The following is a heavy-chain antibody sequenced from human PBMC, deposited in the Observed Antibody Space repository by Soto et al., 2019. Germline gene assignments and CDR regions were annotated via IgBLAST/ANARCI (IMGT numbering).Heavy chain of an antibody. D-gene: IGHD2-2*01. J-gene: IGHJ4*02. V-gene: IGHV3-23*01. CDR2: ISGSGGST. CDR1: GFTFTSYA. CDR3: AKDRYCSSTSCYAGFDY. Sequence: EVHLLESGGGLVQPGGSLRLFCAASGFTFTSYAMTWVRQAPGKGLEWVSGISGSGGSTHYADSVKGRFTISRDSSKSTLYLQMNSLRAEDTAVYYCAKDRYCSSTSCYAGFDYWGQGTLVTVSS.